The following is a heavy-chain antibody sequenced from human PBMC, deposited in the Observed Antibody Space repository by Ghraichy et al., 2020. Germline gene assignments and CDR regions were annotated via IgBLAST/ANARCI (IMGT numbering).Heavy chain of an antibody. CDR1: GGSVSSGSYY. J-gene: IGHJ5*02. V-gene: IGHV4-61*01. CDR3: AREEPYYDILTGYPGFDP. CDR2: IYYSGST. Sequence: SETLSLTCTVSGGSVSSGSYYWSWIRQPPGKGLEWIGYIYYSGSTNYNPSLKSRVTISVDTSKNQFSLKLSSVTAADTAVYYCAREEPYYDILTGYPGFDPWGQGTLVTVSS. D-gene: IGHD3-9*01.